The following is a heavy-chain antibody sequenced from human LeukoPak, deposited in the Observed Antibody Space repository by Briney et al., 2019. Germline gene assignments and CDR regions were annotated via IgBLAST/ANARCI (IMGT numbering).Heavy chain of an antibody. CDR2: ISERGGST. Sequence: GGSLRLSCVVSGISLSNYAMTWVRQAPGKGLEWVSYISERGGSTTYADSVKGRFTISRDTSLNTLYLQMNNLRAEDTAVYFCAKRGVVIRGLLVIGYHQEAFHYDFWGQGVLVTVSS. CDR1: GISLSNYA. CDR3: AKRGVVIRGLLVIGYHQEAFHYDF. D-gene: IGHD3-10*01. V-gene: IGHV3-23*01. J-gene: IGHJ4*02.